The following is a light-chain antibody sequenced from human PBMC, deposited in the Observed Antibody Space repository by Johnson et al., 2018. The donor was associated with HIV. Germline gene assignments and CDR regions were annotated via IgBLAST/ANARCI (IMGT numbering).Light chain of an antibody. CDR3: GTWDSSLSAGV. J-gene: IGLJ1*01. Sequence: QSVLTQPPSVSAAPGQKVTISCSGSTSNIGNNYVSWYQQLPGTAPRLLIYENDKRPSGLPDRFSGSKSGTSATLGITGLQTGDEADYYCGTWDSSLSAGVFGTGTRVTVL. CDR2: END. CDR1: TSNIGNNY. V-gene: IGLV1-51*02.